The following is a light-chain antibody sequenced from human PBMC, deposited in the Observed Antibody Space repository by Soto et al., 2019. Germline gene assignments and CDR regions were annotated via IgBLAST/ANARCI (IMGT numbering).Light chain of an antibody. V-gene: IGLV2-14*01. J-gene: IGLJ1*01. CDR1: SSDIGTYNY. Sequence: QSALTQPASVSGSPGQSITISCTGTSSDIGTYNYVSWYQQHPGNVPKLIIYEVSNRPSGVSTRFSGSKSGNTASLTISGLQADDEADYYCSSYTGSSTLYVFGTGTKVTVL. CDR3: SSYTGSSTLYV. CDR2: EVS.